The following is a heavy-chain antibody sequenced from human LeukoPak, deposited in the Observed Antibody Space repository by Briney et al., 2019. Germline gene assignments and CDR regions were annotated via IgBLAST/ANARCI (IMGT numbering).Heavy chain of an antibody. D-gene: IGHD6-13*01. V-gene: IGHV4-34*01. CDR1: GGSFSGYY. CDR2: INHSGST. J-gene: IGHJ4*02. CDR3: ARVSAAGGTRLFDY. Sequence: SETLSLTCAVYGGSFSGYYWSWIRQPPGKGLEWIGEINHSGSTNYNPSLKSRVTISLDTSKNQFSLKLNSVTTTDSAVYYCARVSAAGGTRLFDYWGQGTLVTVSS.